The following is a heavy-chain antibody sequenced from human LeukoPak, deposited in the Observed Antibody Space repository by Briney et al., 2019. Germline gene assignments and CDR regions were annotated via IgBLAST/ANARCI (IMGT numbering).Heavy chain of an antibody. CDR1: GYTFTSYG. J-gene: IGHJ6*03. CDR3: ARGGTVGAIPYYYYMDV. CDR2: ISAYNGNT. V-gene: IGHV1-18*01. Sequence: ASVKVSCKASGYTFTSYGISWVRQAPGQGLEWMGWISAYNGNTNYAQKLQGRVTMTTDTSTSTAYMELSSLRSEDTAVYYCARGGTVGAIPYYYYMDVWGKGTTVTVSS. D-gene: IGHD1-26*01.